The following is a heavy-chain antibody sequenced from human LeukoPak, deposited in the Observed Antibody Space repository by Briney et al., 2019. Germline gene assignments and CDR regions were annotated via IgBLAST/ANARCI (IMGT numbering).Heavy chain of an antibody. V-gene: IGHV4-39*01. CDR2: IYYGGST. J-gene: IGHJ4*02. CDR3: ARPRAYSYGYLDY. Sequence: SETLSLTCTVSGGSISSSSSNYWGWIRQPPGKGLEWIGSIYYGGSTYYNPSLKSRVTISVDTSKNQFSLKLSSVTAADTAVYYCARPRAYSYGYLDYWGQGILVTVSS. CDR1: GGSISSSSSNY. D-gene: IGHD5-18*01.